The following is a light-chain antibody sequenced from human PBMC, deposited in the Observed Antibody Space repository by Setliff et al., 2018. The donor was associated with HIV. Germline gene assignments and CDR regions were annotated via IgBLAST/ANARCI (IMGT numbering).Light chain of an antibody. V-gene: IGLV2-23*01. J-gene: IGLJ2*01. Sequence: ALAQPASVSGSPGQSITISCTGTSSDIGTYNLVSWYQQYPGKAPKLMIYDDSKRPSGLSNRFSGSKSGNTASLTISGLQAEDEADYYCCSYVGSATWVFGGGTKVTVL. CDR3: CSYVGSATWV. CDR2: DDS. CDR1: SSDIGTYNL.